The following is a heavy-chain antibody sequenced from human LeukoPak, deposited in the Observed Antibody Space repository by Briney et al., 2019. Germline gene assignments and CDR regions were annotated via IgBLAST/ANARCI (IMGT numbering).Heavy chain of an antibody. V-gene: IGHV3-15*01. Sequence: GGSLRLSCAASGFTFINAWMSWVRQAPGKGLEWVGHIRGKTDGGTTDYAAPVKGRFTISKDDSENTLYLQMNSLKTEDMGVYYCTTDAPPSGWRGGSCDFWGQGTLVTVSS. CDR2: IRGKTDGGTT. CDR3: TTDAPPSGWRGGSCDF. J-gene: IGHJ4*02. D-gene: IGHD6-19*01. CDR1: GFTFINAW.